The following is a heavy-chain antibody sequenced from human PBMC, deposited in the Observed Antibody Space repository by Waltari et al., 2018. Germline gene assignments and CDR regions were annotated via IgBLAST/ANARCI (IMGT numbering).Heavy chain of an antibody. D-gene: IGHD2-21*01. V-gene: IGHV1-2*06. Sequence: QVNLVQSGADVRKPGASVTVSCKASGYIFINYFIHWVRQAPGQGLEWIGRINCRNGGTDYAQKFQGRVTLTRDTSISTAYMELSGLTLDDTAIYYCTVIAGDSDIWGPGTMVTASS. J-gene: IGHJ3*02. CDR1: GYIFINYF. CDR2: INCRNGGT. CDR3: TVIAGDSDI.